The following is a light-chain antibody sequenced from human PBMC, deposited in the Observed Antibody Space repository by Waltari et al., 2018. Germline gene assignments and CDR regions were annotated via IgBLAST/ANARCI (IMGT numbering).Light chain of an antibody. CDR3: QAWDSNAAV. Sequence: SYELTQPPSVSVSPGQTASITCSGDKLVDKYACWYQQKPGQSPILVIYQDNKRPAGIPERFSGSNAGRTATLTISGTQTMDEADYYCQAWDSNAAVFGGGTKLTVL. CDR2: QDN. V-gene: IGLV3-1*01. CDR1: KLVDKY. J-gene: IGLJ2*01.